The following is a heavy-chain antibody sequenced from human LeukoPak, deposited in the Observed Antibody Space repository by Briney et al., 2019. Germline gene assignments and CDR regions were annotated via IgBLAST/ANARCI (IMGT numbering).Heavy chain of an antibody. CDR1: GFTFRSYA. Sequence: GGSLRLSCAASGFTFRSYAMTWVRQAPGKGLEWVSTISGSGGSTFHADSVRGRFTISRDNSENTVDLQMNSLRPDDTAIYYCVTTTSAYDIWGQGTLVTVSS. CDR3: VTTTSAYDI. J-gene: IGHJ3*02. V-gene: IGHV3-23*01. CDR2: ISGSGGST. D-gene: IGHD1-1*01.